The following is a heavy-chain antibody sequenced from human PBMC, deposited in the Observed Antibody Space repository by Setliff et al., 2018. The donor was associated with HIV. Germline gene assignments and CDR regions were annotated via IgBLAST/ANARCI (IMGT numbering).Heavy chain of an antibody. D-gene: IGHD2-21*01. CDR1: GDPSYMGXNS. Sequence: SETLSLTCTVSGDPSYMGXNSWGXISQPAGKGLGXIATIFYRGNTYYNPSLKSRVTMSVDTAKNQFSLKLTSVTAADTAVYYCAXGPNCGGXWCGRWGQGTLVXVSS. V-gene: IGHV4-39*01. J-gene: IGHJ5*02. CDR3: AXGPNCGGXWCGR. CDR2: IFYRGNT.